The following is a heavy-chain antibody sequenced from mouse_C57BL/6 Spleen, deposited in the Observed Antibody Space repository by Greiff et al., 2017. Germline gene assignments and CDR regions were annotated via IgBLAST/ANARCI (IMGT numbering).Heavy chain of an antibody. CDR1: GFTFSDYG. CDR3: ARRISNYEGYYAMDY. V-gene: IGHV5-17*01. CDR2: ISSGSSTI. J-gene: IGHJ4*01. D-gene: IGHD2-5*01. Sequence: EVKVVESGGGLVKPGGSLKLSCAASGFTFSDYGMHWVRQAPEKGLEWVAYISSGSSTIYYADTVKGRFTISRDNAKKTLFLQMTSLRSEDTAMYYYARRISNYEGYYAMDYWGQGTSVTVSS.